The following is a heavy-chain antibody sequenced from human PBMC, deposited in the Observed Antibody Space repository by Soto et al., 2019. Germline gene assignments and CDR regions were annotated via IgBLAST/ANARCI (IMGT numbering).Heavy chain of an antibody. J-gene: IGHJ4*02. D-gene: IGHD2-15*01. CDR1: GYTFTSYY. CDR2: INPSGGST. V-gene: IGHV1-46*01. Sequence: QVQLVQSGAEVKKPGASVKVSCKASGYTFTSYYMHWVRQAPGQGLEWMGIINPSGGSTSYAQKFQGRVTMTRDTSTSTVDMELSSLRSEDTAVYYCARGCSGGSCYSPLSDYWGQGTLVTVSS. CDR3: ARGCSGGSCYSPLSDY.